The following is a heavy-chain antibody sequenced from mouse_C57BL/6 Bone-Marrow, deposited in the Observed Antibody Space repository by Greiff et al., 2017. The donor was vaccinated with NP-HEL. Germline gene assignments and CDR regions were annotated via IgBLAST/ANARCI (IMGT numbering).Heavy chain of an antibody. J-gene: IGHJ2*01. V-gene: IGHV1-64*01. Sequence: QVHVKQPGAELVKPGASVKLSCKASGYTFTSYWMHWVKQRPGQGLEWIGMIHPNSGSTNYNEKFKSKATLTVDKSSSTAYMQLSSLTSEDSAVYYCARWGSLGYWGQGTTLTVSS. CDR3: ARWGSLGY. CDR2: IHPNSGST. CDR1: GYTFTSYW.